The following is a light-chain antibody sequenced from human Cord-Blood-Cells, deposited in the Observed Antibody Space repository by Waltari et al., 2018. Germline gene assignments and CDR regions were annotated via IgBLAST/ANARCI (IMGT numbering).Light chain of an antibody. J-gene: IGKJ4*01. Sequence: SLSASVGDRVTITCRASQSISSYLNWYQQKPGKAPKLLIYAASSLQSGVPSRFSGSGSGTDFTLTISSLQPEDFATYYCQQSYSTPRTFGGGTKVEIK. V-gene: IGKV1-39*01. CDR1: QSISSY. CDR3: QQSYSTPRT. CDR2: AAS.